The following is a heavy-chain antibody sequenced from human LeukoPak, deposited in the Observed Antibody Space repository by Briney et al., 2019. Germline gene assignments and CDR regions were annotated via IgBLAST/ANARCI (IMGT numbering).Heavy chain of an antibody. V-gene: IGHV1-8*03. D-gene: IGHD1-1*01. CDR2: MNPNSGST. Sequence: VASVKVSCKASGYTFTSYDINWVRQATGQGLEWMGWMNPNSGSTGYAQKFQGRVTITRNTSISTAYMELSSLRSEDTAVYYCARGRERDWFDPWGQGTLVTVSS. CDR1: GYTFTSYD. J-gene: IGHJ5*02. CDR3: ARGRERDWFDP.